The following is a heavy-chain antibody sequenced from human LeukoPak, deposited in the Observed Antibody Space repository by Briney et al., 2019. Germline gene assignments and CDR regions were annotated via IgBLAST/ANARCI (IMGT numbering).Heavy chain of an antibody. CDR3: ATPRAVTMGEYYFDY. CDR1: GYTLTELF. Sequence: GASVKVSCKVSGYTLTELFMHRVRQAPGKGLEWMGGFDPEDGETIYAQKFQGRVTMTEDTSTDTAYMELSSLRSEDTAVYYCATPRAVTMGEYYFDYWGQGTLVTVSS. J-gene: IGHJ4*02. CDR2: FDPEDGET. D-gene: IGHD4-17*01. V-gene: IGHV1-24*01.